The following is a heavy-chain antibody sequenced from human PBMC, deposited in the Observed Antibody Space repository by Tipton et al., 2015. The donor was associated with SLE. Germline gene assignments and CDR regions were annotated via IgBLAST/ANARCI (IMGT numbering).Heavy chain of an antibody. CDR2: VNYAGLT. V-gene: IGHV4-39*01. CDR1: GGSILSDDFF. Sequence: TLSLTCTVFGGSILSDDFFRGWICQPHGKELEFIAIVNYAGLTFYNPSLRSRVTMSVDTSKYNFSLRLTSVTASDTAVYFCARHRSGEDWFDPWGLGTPVTVSS. D-gene: IGHD3-3*01. J-gene: IGHJ5*02. CDR3: ARHRSGEDWFDP.